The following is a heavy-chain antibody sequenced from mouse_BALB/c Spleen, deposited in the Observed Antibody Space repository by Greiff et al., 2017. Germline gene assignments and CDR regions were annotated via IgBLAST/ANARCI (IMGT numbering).Heavy chain of an antibody. D-gene: IGHD2-4*01. Sequence: QVQLQQSGPGLVAPSQSLSITCTVSGFSLTSYGVHWVRQPPGKGLEWLGVIWAGGSTNYNSALMSRLSISKDNSKSQVFLKMNSLQTDDTAMYYCARERRGITTYYFDYWGQGTTLTVSS. V-gene: IGHV2-9*02. CDR2: IWAGGST. J-gene: IGHJ2*01. CDR1: GFSLTSYG. CDR3: ARERRGITTYYFDY.